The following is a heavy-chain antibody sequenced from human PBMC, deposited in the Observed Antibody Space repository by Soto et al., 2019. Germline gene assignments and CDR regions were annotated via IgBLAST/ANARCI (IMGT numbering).Heavy chain of an antibody. CDR3: AKAGEMATIISVGWFDP. Sequence: GGSLRLSCAASGFTFSSYAMSWVRQAPGKGLEWVSAISGSGGSTYYADSVKGRFTISRDNSKNTLYLQMNSLRAEDTAVYYCAKAGEMATIISVGWFDPWGQGTLVTVSS. J-gene: IGHJ5*02. CDR1: GFTFSSYA. D-gene: IGHD5-12*01. V-gene: IGHV3-23*01. CDR2: ISGSGGST.